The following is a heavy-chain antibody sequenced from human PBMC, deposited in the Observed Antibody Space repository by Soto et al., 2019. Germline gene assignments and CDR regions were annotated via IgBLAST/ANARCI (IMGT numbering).Heavy chain of an antibody. Sequence: EVQLVESGGGLVQPGGSLRLSCAASGLSFNIYWMHWVRQVPGKGLVWLARINSDGSQTIYVDSVKGRFTISRDNAKNTVFLQMDRLRDEDTGVYYCAGGMAGLEVWGQGTTVTVSS. D-gene: IGHD2-8*01. CDR1: GLSFNIYW. V-gene: IGHV3-74*01. CDR3: AGGMAGLEV. CDR2: INSDGSQT. J-gene: IGHJ6*02.